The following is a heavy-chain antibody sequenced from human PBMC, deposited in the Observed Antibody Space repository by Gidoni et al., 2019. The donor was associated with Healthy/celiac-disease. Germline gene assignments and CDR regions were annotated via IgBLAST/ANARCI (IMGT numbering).Heavy chain of an antibody. J-gene: IGHJ6*02. CDR3: ARGSIAARPYYYYGMDV. D-gene: IGHD6-6*01. CDR2: IYPGDSDT. V-gene: IGHV5-51*01. Sequence: ESLKISCKGSGYSFTSYWIGWVRQMHGKGLEWMGIIYPGDSDTRYSPSFQGQVTISADKSISTAYLQWSSLKASDTAMYYCARGSIAARPYYYYGMDVWGQGTTVTVSS. CDR1: GYSFTSYW.